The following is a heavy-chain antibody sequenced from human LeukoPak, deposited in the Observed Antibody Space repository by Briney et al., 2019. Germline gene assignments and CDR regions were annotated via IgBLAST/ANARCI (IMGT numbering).Heavy chain of an antibody. J-gene: IGHJ4*02. CDR3: ARGNYFGSARFDY. CDR2: TFFGGRS. CDR1: GVSIINNY. V-gene: IGHV4-59*08. D-gene: IGHD3-10*01. Sequence: PSETLSLTCTVSGVSIINNYWHWIRQTPDKGLEWIGYTFFGGRSNYNRSLRRRITTSIATSRSQFSLELSSVTAADTAVYFCARGNYFGSARFDYWGQGTRVTVSS.